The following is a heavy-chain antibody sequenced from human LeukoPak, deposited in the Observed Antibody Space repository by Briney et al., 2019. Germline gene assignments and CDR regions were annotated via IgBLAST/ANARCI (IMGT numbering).Heavy chain of an antibody. CDR1: GGSISSYY. Sequence: PSETLSLTCTVSGGSISSYYWSWIRQPPGKGLEWIGYIYASGGTNYNPSLKSRVTISVDTSKNQFSLKLSSVTAADTAVYYCARRGYCSGGSCYPSYYYYYYMDVWGKGTTVTVSS. J-gene: IGHJ6*03. CDR2: IYASGGT. V-gene: IGHV4-4*09. D-gene: IGHD2-15*01. CDR3: ARRGYCSGGSCYPSYYYYYYMDV.